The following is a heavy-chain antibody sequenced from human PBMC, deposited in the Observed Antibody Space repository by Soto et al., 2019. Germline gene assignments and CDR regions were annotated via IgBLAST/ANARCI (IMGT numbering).Heavy chain of an antibody. Sequence: QVQLVQSGAEVKKPGASVTVSCKTSGYTFSNYGINWVRQAPGQGLEWMGWISGYNGNTNYAQTVQGRVTMTTDTSTGTVYTELRSLKSDDTAIYYCSRFIMVGGWFDPNYYHGMDVWGQGTTVTVSS. D-gene: IGHD6-19*01. CDR1: GYTFSNYG. CDR3: SRFIMVGGWFDPNYYHGMDV. V-gene: IGHV1-18*01. J-gene: IGHJ6*02. CDR2: ISGYNGNT.